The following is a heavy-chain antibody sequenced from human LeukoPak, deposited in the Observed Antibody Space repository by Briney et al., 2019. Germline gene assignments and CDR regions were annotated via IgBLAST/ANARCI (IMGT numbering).Heavy chain of an antibody. D-gene: IGHD5-12*01. J-gene: IGHJ4*02. CDR1: GFTFSSYA. CDR2: ISGSGGST. CDR3: AKDIVATIDLLGSDY. V-gene: IGHV3-23*01. Sequence: GGSLRLSCAASGFTFSSYAMSWVRQAPGKGLEWVSAISGSGGSTYYADSVKGRFTISRDNSKNTLYLQMNSLRAEDTAVYYCAKDIVATIDLLGSDYWGQGTLVTVSS.